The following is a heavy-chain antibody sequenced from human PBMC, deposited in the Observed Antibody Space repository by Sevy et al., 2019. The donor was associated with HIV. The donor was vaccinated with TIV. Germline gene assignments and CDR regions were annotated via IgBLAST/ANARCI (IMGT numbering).Heavy chain of an antibody. Sequence: ASVKVSCKASGGTFTTSGISWVRQVPGQGLEWMGGIIPILGTTNYAQRFQYRVTITADESTITAYMELSSLGSEDTAVYYCARGGGNGWYYFDYWGQATSVTVSS. V-gene: IGHV1-69*13. J-gene: IGHJ4*02. CDR1: GGTFTTSG. CDR3: ARGGGNGWYYFDY. CDR2: IIPILGTT. D-gene: IGHD6-19*01.